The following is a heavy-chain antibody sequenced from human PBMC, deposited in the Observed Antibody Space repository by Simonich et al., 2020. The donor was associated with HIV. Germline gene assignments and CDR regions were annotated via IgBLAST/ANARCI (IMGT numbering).Heavy chain of an antibody. V-gene: IGHV4-4*07. CDR2: IYTSGNT. CDR1: GGSISSYY. CDR3: ARDFMHIVEVPPSMGRDYCEYEDV. J-gene: IGHJ6*03. D-gene: IGHD2-2*01. Sequence: QVQLQESGPGLVKPSETLSLTCTVSGGSISSYYWSWVRQPAGKGLEWIGRIYTSGNTYYNTSLKSRITISLDKSKNQFSLRLSSVTAADTAVYYCARDFMHIVEVPPSMGRDYCEYEDVWGKGTTVTV.